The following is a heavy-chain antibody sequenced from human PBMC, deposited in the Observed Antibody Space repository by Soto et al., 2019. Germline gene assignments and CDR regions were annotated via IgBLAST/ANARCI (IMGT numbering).Heavy chain of an antibody. CDR1: GVSVSSNSAG. CDR2: TYYRSKWYY. Sequence: SQTLSLACAITGVSVSSNSAGWSWVRQSPSRGLEWLGRTYYRSKWYYEYAVSVRGRITINPDTSKNQYSLQLNPVTPEDTAVYFCARGEQYSGRIFDYWGQGTLVTVSS. D-gene: IGHD1-26*01. V-gene: IGHV6-1*01. J-gene: IGHJ4*01. CDR3: ARGEQYSGRIFDY.